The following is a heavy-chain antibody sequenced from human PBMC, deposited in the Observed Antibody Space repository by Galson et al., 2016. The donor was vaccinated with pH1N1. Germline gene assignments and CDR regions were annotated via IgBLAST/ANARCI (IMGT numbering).Heavy chain of an antibody. CDR1: GYSFSSHW. CDR3: ARRSAVAGVDY. Sequence: QSGAEVKKPRESLKISCQGSGYSFSSHWIGWVRQMPGKGLEWMGIIYPGDSDTKYSPSFQGQVTFSADKSSNTAYVQWNSLKTSDTAMYFCARRSAVAGVDYWGQGTLVTVSS. CDR2: IYPGDSDT. D-gene: IGHD6-19*01. V-gene: IGHV5-51*03. J-gene: IGHJ4*02.